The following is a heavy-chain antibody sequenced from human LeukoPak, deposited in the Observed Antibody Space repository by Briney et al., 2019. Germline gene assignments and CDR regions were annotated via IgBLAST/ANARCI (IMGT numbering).Heavy chain of an antibody. J-gene: IGHJ5*02. CDR3: ARHVIQLWLGAWFDP. D-gene: IGHD5-18*01. CDR1: GGSISSSNW. Sequence: NSSGTLSLTCAVSGGSISSSNWWSWVRQPPGKGLEWIGEIYHSGSTNYNPSLKSRVTISVDKSKNQFSLKLSSVTAADTAVYYCARHVIQLWLGAWFDPWGQGTLVTVSS. V-gene: IGHV4-4*02. CDR2: IYHSGST.